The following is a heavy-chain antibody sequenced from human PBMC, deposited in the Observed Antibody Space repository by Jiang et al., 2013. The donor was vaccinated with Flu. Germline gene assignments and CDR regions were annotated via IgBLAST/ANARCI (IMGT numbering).Heavy chain of an antibody. J-gene: IGHJ3*02. Sequence: SGPGLVKPSETLSLTCTVSGGSISSYYWSWIRQPPGKGLEWIGYIYYSGSTNYNPSLKSRVTISVDTSKNQFSLKLSSVTAADTAVYYCARDLDQSSSPDDAFDIWGQGTMVTVSS. CDR1: GGSISSYY. CDR2: IYYSGST. CDR3: ARDLDQSSSPDDAFDI. D-gene: IGHD6-6*01. V-gene: IGHV4-59*01.